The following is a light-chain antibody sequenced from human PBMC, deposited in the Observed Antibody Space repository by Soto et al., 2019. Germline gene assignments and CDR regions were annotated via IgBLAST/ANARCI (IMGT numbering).Light chain of an antibody. Sequence: QSVLTQPASVSGSPGQSITISCTGTSSDVGGYNHVSWYQHSPGKVPKLILFAVSDRPSGVSHRFSGSKSGNTASLTISGIQADDEADYYCCSYTSLSTVVFGGGTKLTVL. CDR3: CSYTSLSTVV. V-gene: IGLV2-14*01. CDR2: AVS. CDR1: SSDVGGYNH. J-gene: IGLJ2*01.